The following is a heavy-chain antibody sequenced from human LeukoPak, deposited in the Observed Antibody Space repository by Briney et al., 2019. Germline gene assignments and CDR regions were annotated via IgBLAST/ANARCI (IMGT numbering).Heavy chain of an antibody. D-gene: IGHD3-16*01. V-gene: IGHV1-2*02. CDR3: ARDTGDRDAFDI. Sequence: ASVKVSCKASGYTFTGYYMHWVRQAPGQGLEWMGWINPNSGGTNYAQEFQGRVTMTRDTSISTAYMELSRLRSDDTAVYYCARDTGDRDAFDIWGQGTMVTVSS. CDR1: GYTFTGYY. CDR2: INPNSGGT. J-gene: IGHJ3*02.